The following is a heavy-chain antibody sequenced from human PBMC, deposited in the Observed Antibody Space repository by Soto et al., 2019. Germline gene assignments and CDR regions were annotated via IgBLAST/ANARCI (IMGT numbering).Heavy chain of an antibody. CDR1: GYSFTSYW. Sequence: GESLKISCKGSGYSFTSYWIGWVRQMPGKGLEWMGIIYPGDSDTTYSPSFQGQVTISADESISAAYLQWSSLKASDTAMYYCATAESFGLTRFDYWGQGTLVTVSS. CDR2: IYPGDSDT. V-gene: IGHV5-51*01. J-gene: IGHJ4*02. D-gene: IGHD3-10*01. CDR3: ATAESFGLTRFDY.